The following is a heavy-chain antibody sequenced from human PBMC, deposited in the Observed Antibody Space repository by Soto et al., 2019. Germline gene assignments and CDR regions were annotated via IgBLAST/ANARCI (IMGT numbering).Heavy chain of an antibody. J-gene: IGHJ4*02. Sequence: PGGSLRLSCAASGFTFSSYSMNWVRQAPGKGLEWVSSISSSSSYIYYTDSVKGRFTISRDNAKNSLYLQMNSLRAEDTAVYFCARLERGLDWSSFDSWGQGALVTVSS. D-gene: IGHD3-3*01. CDR3: ARLERGLDWSSFDS. CDR1: GFTFSSYS. V-gene: IGHV3-21*04. CDR2: ISSSSSYI.